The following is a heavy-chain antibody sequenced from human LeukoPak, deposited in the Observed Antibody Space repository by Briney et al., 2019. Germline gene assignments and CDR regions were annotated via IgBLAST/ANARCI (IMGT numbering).Heavy chain of an antibody. D-gene: IGHD1-26*01. Sequence: SETLSLTCTVSGGSISSSAYHWGWIRQPPGKGLEWIGSIHYSGSTYYNPSLKSRLTISVDTSKSQFSLKVNSVTAADTAVYYCARVPIGAFRLATYFDYWGQGTLVTVSS. CDR1: GGSISSSAYH. V-gene: IGHV4-39*07. CDR3: ARVPIGAFRLATYFDY. CDR2: IHYSGST. J-gene: IGHJ4*02.